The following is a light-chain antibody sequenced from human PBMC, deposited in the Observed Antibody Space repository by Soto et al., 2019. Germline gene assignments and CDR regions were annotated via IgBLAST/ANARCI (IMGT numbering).Light chain of an antibody. CDR1: QSIVTY. CDR2: AAS. J-gene: IGKJ1*01. Sequence: DIQMPQSPSSLSASVGDRVTITCRAGQSIVTYLNWYLQKPGKAPKLLIYAASNLQSGVPSRFSGSGSGTDFTLTISSLQPEDFATYFCQQSYSTPPWTFGQGTKVDIK. CDR3: QQSYSTPPWT. V-gene: IGKV1-39*01.